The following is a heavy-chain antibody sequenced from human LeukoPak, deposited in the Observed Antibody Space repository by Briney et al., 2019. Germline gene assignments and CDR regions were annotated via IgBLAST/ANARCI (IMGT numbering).Heavy chain of an antibody. CDR2: ISAHSRYI. Sequence: GGSLRLSCAASGFTSSDFGMNWVRQAPGKGLEWVSSISAHSRYIYYADSVKGRFTISRDNAQSSLYLQMNSLRAEDSAVYYCARQYYDFWSGFYTADYYFDYWGRGTLVTVSS. J-gene: IGHJ4*02. CDR1: GFTSSDFG. CDR3: ARQYYDFWSGFYTADYYFDY. D-gene: IGHD3-3*01. V-gene: IGHV3-21*01.